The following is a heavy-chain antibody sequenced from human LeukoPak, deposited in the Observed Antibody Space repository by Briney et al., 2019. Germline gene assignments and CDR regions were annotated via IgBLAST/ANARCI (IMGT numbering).Heavy chain of an antibody. Sequence: GGSLRLSCSASGFTFSSYGMHWVRQAPGKGLEYVAAISSNGGSTYYADSVKGRFTISRDNSKNTLYLQMSSLRAEDTAVYYCVKGSAVPDAYYYYGMDVWGKGTTVTVSS. CDR1: GFTFSSYG. V-gene: IGHV3-64D*06. CDR3: VKGSAVPDAYYYYGMDV. J-gene: IGHJ6*04. CDR2: ISSNGGST. D-gene: IGHD3-3*01.